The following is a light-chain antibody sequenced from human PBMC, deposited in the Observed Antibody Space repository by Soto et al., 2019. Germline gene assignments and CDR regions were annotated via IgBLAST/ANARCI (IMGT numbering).Light chain of an antibody. Sequence: DIVMTQSPDSLAVSLGERATINCKSSQSVLYSSNNNNYLAWYQQKPGQPPRLLIYWASTRESGVPDRFSGSGSGTDLTLTISSLQAEDVAVYSCQQYYSTPPTFGQGTKLEIK. CDR1: QSVLYSSNNNNY. CDR2: WAS. V-gene: IGKV4-1*01. CDR3: QQYYSTPPT. J-gene: IGKJ2*01.